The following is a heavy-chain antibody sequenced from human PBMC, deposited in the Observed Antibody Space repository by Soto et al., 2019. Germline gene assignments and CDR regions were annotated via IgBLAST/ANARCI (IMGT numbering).Heavy chain of an antibody. J-gene: IGHJ4*02. CDR2: ISSSSSTI. CDR3: ARALYYDFWSGYYAY. CDR1: GFTFSSYS. V-gene: IGHV3-48*02. D-gene: IGHD3-3*01. Sequence: GGSLRLSCAASGFTFSSYSMNWVRQAPGKGLEWVSYISSSSSTIYYADSVKGRLTISRDNAKNSLYLQMNSLRDEDTAVYYCARALYYDFWSGYYAYWGQGTLVTVSS.